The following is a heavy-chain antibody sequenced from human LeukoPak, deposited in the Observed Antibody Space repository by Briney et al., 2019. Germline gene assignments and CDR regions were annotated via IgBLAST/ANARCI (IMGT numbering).Heavy chain of an antibody. CDR1: GITFSSYS. CDR3: ATSYSSGWNLFDY. Sequence: GGSLILSCAASGITFSSYSINWVRQAPGKGLEWVSYISSSSTTIYYADSVKGRFTISRDNAKNSLFLQMNSLRDEDTAVYYCATSYSSGWNLFDYWGQGTLVTVSS. J-gene: IGHJ4*02. CDR2: ISSSSTTI. V-gene: IGHV3-48*02. D-gene: IGHD6-19*01.